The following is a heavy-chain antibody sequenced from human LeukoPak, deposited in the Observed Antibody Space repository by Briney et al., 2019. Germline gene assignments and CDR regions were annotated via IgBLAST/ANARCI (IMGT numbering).Heavy chain of an antibody. D-gene: IGHD3-22*01. V-gene: IGHV1-24*01. CDR2: FDPEDGET. Sequence: GASVKVSCKVSRYTLTELSMHWVRQAPGKGLEWMGGFDPEDGETIYAQKFQGRVTMTEDTSTDTAYMELSSLRSEDTTVYYCATVDHDSSGYYSIDYWGQGTLVTVSS. CDR3: ATVDHDSSGYYSIDY. CDR1: RYTLTELS. J-gene: IGHJ4*02.